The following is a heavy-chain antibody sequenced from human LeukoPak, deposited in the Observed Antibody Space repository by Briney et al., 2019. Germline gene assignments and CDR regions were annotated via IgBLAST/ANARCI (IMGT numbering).Heavy chain of an antibody. Sequence: GGSLRLSCAASGFTFSSYAMSWVRQAPGKGLEWVSAISGSGGSTYYADSVKGRFTISRDNAKNSLYLQMNSLRAEDTAVYYCARDPLVVVPAALLNYFDYWGQGTLVTVSS. CDR3: ARDPLVVVPAALLNYFDY. D-gene: IGHD2-2*01. CDR2: ISGSGGST. V-gene: IGHV3-23*01. CDR1: GFTFSSYA. J-gene: IGHJ4*02.